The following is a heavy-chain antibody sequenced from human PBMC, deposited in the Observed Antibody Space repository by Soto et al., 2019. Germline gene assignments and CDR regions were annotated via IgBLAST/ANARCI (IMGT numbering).Heavy chain of an antibody. D-gene: IGHD6-13*01. CDR2: IYYSGST. J-gene: IGHJ5*02. CDR3: ARTPTGYSSSWYLAWFDP. CDR1: GGSVSSGSYY. V-gene: IGHV4-61*01. Sequence: QVQLQESGPGLVKPSETLSLTCTVSGGSVSSGSYYWSWIRQPPGKGLEWIGYIYYSGSTNYNPALSRRVTMSVDTSKNQFSLKLSSVTAADTAVYYCARTPTGYSSSWYLAWFDPWGQGTLVTVSS.